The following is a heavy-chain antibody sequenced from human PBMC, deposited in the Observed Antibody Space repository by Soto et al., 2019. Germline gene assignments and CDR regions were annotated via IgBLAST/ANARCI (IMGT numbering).Heavy chain of an antibody. CDR1: GFSLSTSGMC. CDR3: ARIRYYYDSSGYYLDY. Sequence: SGPTLVNPTQTLTLTCTFSGFSLSTSGMCVSWIRQPPGKALEWLARIDWDDDKYYSTSLKTRLTISKDTSKNQVVLTMTNMDPVDTATYYCARIRYYYDSSGYYLDYWGQGTLVTVSS. CDR2: IDWDDDK. J-gene: IGHJ4*02. V-gene: IGHV2-70*11. D-gene: IGHD3-22*01.